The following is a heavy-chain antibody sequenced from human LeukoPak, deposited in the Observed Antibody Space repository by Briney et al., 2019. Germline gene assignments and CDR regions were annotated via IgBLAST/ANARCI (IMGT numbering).Heavy chain of an antibody. CDR1: GGSIRSYY. CDR2: IYYSGST. D-gene: IGHD3-22*01. V-gene: IGHV4-59*01. Sequence: SETLSLTCTVSGGSIRSYYWSWIRQPPGKGLEWIGYIYYSGSTNYNPSLKSRVTISVDTSKNQFSLKLSSVTAADTAVYYCARMGPYDSSGYYYDWYFDLWGRDTLVTVSS. J-gene: IGHJ2*01. CDR3: ARMGPYDSSGYYYDWYFDL.